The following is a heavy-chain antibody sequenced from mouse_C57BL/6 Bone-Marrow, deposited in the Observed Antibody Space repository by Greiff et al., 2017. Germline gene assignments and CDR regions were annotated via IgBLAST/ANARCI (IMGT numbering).Heavy chain of an antibody. V-gene: IGHV14-1*01. J-gene: IGHJ1*03. Sequence: EVQLQQSGAELVRPGASVKLSCTASGFYIKDYYMHWVKQRPEQGLEWIGRIDPGDGDTEYAPTFLGKATMTADDSSNTAYLQLSSLTSEDTAVYYCTPSTTVVARYWDWDVWGTGTTVTVSS. CDR2: IDPGDGDT. D-gene: IGHD1-1*01. CDR1: GFYIKDYY. CDR3: TPSTTVVARYWDWDV.